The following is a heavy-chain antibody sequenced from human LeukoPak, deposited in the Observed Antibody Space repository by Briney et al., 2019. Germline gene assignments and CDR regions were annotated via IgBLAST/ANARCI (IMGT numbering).Heavy chain of an antibody. CDR2: ISSGGSTI. J-gene: IGHJ5*02. Sequence: GGSLRLSCAASGFTFSDYYMSWIRQAPGKGLEWVSYISSGGSTIYYADSVKGRFTISRDNAKNSLYLQMNSLRAEDTAVYYCARDLYGSGSTTNWFDPWGQGTLVTVSS. CDR3: ARDLYGSGSTTNWFDP. V-gene: IGHV3-11*01. D-gene: IGHD3-10*01. CDR1: GFTFSDYY.